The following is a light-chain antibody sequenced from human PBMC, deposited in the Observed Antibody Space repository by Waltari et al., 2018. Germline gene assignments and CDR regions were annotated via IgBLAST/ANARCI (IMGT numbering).Light chain of an antibody. CDR3: QSYDRSLGGFYV. J-gene: IGLJ1*01. Sequence: QSVLTQPPSVSGAPGQRVTISCTGRGSNLGAGFDVHCPRQLPGRAPQLLRFGVNSRPSGVPDRFSGTKSGTSASLAITGLQAEDEADYYCQSYDRSLGGFYVFGNGTKVTVL. CDR2: GVN. V-gene: IGLV1-40*01. CDR1: GSNLGAGFD.